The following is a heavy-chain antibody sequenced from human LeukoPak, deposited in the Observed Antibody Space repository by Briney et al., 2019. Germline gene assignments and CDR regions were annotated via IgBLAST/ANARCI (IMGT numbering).Heavy chain of an antibody. CDR2: ISSSSYI. J-gene: IGHJ3*02. Sequence: KPGGSLRLSCAASGFTFSSYSMNWVRQAPGKGLEWVSSISSSSYIYYADSVKGRFTISRDNAKNSLYLQMNSLRAEDTAVYYCASIVSLFGVIVSRDDAFDIWGQGTMVTVSS. CDR3: ASIVSLFGVIVSRDDAFDI. CDR1: GFTFSSYS. V-gene: IGHV3-21*01. D-gene: IGHD3-16*02.